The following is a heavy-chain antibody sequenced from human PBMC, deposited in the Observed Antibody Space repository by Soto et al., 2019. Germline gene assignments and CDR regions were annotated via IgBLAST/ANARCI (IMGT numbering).Heavy chain of an antibody. V-gene: IGHV3-30*18. Sequence: GGSLRLSCAASGFTFSSYGMHWVRQAPGKGLEWVAVISYDGSNKYYADSVKGRFTISRDNSKNTLYLQMNSLRAEDTAVYYCAKELSPSYLQSIAAAGPDYWGQGTLVTVS. CDR1: GFTFSSYG. D-gene: IGHD6-13*01. CDR3: AKELSPSYLQSIAAAGPDY. J-gene: IGHJ4*02. CDR2: ISYDGSNK.